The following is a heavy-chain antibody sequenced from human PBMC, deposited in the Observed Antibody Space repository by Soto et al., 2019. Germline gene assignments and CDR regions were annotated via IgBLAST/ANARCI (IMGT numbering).Heavy chain of an antibody. CDR1: GGSFTVYY. CDR3: ARSPPFSSFRGFDV. CDR2: ANHRGST. D-gene: IGHD6-6*01. V-gene: IGHV4-34*02. J-gene: IGHJ3*01. Sequence: QVQLKQLGAGLLNPSETLSLTCEVNGGSFTVYYWTYIRQSPDKGLEWIGEANHRGSTTYNPSLTTRVTISVDASNNQYSLNLSSVTAADTAGYYCARSPPFSSFRGFDVWGQGTRVNVSS.